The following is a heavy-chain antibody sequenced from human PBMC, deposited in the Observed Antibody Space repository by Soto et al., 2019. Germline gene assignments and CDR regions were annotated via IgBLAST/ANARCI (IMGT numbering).Heavy chain of an antibody. Sequence: QVQLVQSGAEVREPGASVKVSCKTSGYIFTKHGISWVRQAPGQGLEWLGWISAHNGYTNYAENVQGRLTLTTDSSPSTAYMELRSLRADDTAIYYCARVYGYGYGHFDFWGQGTLVTASS. V-gene: IGHV1-18*01. CDR3: ARVYGYGYGHFDF. J-gene: IGHJ4*02. CDR1: GYIFTKHG. CDR2: ISAHNGYT. D-gene: IGHD5-18*01.